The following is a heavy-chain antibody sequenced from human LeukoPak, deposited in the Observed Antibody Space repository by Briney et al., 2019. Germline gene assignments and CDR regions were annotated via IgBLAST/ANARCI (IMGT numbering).Heavy chain of an antibody. CDR2: MNPNSGNT. J-gene: IGHJ6*03. D-gene: IGHD6-19*01. V-gene: IGHV1-8*01. CDR3: ARGLKSSGWYFDYYYYYYMDV. CDR1: GYTFTSYD. Sequence: GASVKVSCKASGYTFTSYDINWVRQATGQGLEWMGWMNPNSGNTGYAQKFQGRVTMTRNTSISTAYMELSSLRSEDTAVYYCARGLKSSGWYFDYYYYYYMDVWGKGTTVTISS.